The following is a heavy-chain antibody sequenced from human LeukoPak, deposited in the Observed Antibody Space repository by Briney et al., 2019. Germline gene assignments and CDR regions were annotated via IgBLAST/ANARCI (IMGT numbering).Heavy chain of an antibody. CDR2: IYYSGST. D-gene: IGHD4-17*01. CDR1: GGSISGYY. V-gene: IGHV4-59*01. CDR3: ARVATVTRRFDC. J-gene: IGHJ4*02. Sequence: PSETLSLTCTVSGGSISGYYWSWIRQPPGKGLEWIGYIYYSGSTNYNPSLKSRVTISVDTSKNQFSLKLSSVTAADPAVYYCARVATVTRRFDCWGQGTLVTVSS.